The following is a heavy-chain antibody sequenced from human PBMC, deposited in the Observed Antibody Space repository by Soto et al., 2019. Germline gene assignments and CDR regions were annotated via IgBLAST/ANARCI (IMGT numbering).Heavy chain of an antibody. D-gene: IGHD1-26*01. J-gene: IGHJ4*01. CDR1: GDSVSSNSAG. CDR3: AKGEQYSGRIFDY. V-gene: IGHV6-1*01. CDR2: TYYRSKWYY. Sequence: SQTLSLTCAITGDSVSSNSAGWSWVRQSPSRGLEWLGRTYYRSKWYYEYAVSVRGRITINPDTSKNQYSLQLNSVTPEDTAVYFCAKGEQYSGRIFDYWGQGTLVTVSS.